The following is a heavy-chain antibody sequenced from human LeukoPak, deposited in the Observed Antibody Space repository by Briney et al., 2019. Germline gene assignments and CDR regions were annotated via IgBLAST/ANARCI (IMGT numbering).Heavy chain of an antibody. D-gene: IGHD6-13*01. CDR1: GGSISSSDNY. J-gene: IGHJ4*02. CDR2: IYYSGST. CDR3: SSLRSRSSWTTFYFDH. Sequence: SESLSLTCTVSGGSISSSDNYWGCIRQPPGKGLEWIGTIYYSGSTYYNPSLKSRFTISVDTSKNQFSLKLSSVTAADTAVYYCSSLRSRSSWTTFYFDHWGQGTLVTVSS. V-gene: IGHV4-39*01.